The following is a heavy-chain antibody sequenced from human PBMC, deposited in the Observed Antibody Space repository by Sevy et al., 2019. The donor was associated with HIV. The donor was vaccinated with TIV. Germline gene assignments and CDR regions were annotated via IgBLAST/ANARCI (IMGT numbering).Heavy chain of an antibody. CDR1: GFTFSTYA. Sequence: GGSLRLSCAASGFTFSTYAMSWVRQTPGKGLQWVSVISDSGVSTYYADSVQGRFTISRDNSKNTMYLQMNSLRAEDTAVYYCASRPDFGRVILTGVMDVWGQGATVTVSS. V-gene: IGHV3-23*01. J-gene: IGHJ6*02. CDR2: ISDSGVST. CDR3: ASRPDFGRVILTGVMDV. D-gene: IGHD3-3*01.